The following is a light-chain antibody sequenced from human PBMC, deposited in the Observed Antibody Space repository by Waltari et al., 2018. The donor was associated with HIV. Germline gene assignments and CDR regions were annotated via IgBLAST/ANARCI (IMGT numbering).Light chain of an antibody. CDR1: SSDVGNYDL. CDR2: EVN. J-gene: IGLJ1*01. CDR3: CSYSDRRIYV. Sequence: QSALTQPASVSGSLGQSITISCTGTSSDVGNYDLVSWYQQHPGKAPKIIIYEVNMRPPGASNRMSGSKSGNTASLTISGLQAEDEADYYCCSYSDRRIYVFGSGTRVSAL. V-gene: IGLV2-23*02.